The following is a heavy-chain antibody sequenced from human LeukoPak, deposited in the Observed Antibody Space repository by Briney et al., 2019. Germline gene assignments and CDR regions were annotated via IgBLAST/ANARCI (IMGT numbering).Heavy chain of an antibody. Sequence: GGSLRLSCAASGFTFNNFAMTWVRQAPGKGLQWVSAISDSGGGTYYADSVKGRFVVSRDNSKNTLYLQMDRLRLEDAAMYFCARGGAAGLLDWFDPWGPGTLVTVSS. J-gene: IGHJ5*02. CDR1: GFTFNNFA. D-gene: IGHD6-19*01. V-gene: IGHV3-23*01. CDR3: ARGGAAGLLDWFDP. CDR2: ISDSGGGT.